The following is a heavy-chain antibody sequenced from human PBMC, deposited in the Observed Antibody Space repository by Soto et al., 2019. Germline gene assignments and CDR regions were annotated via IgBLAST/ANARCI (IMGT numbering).Heavy chain of an antibody. CDR2: IYYSGST. V-gene: IGHV4-59*01. CDR3: ARGLRNYYYYYMDV. J-gene: IGHJ6*03. Sequence: SETLSLTCTVSGGSISSYYWSWIRQPPGKGPEWIGYIYYSGSTNYNPSLKSRVTISVDTSKNQFSLKLSSVTAADTAVYYCARGLRNYYYYYMDVWGKGTTVTVSS. CDR1: GGSISSYY. D-gene: IGHD5-12*01.